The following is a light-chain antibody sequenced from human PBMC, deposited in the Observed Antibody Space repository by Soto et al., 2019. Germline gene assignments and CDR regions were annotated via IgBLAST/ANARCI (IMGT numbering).Light chain of an antibody. Sequence: QSVLTQPPSASGTPGQGVTLSCSGGNSNIGRHAVTWYQKLPGTAPRLLTSSDNRRPSGVPDRFSGSKSGASASLAISGLQSEDEGDDFCATWDDSLNGVVFGGGTKLTVL. J-gene: IGLJ2*01. CDR2: SDN. V-gene: IGLV1-44*01. CDR3: ATWDDSLNGVV. CDR1: NSNIGRHA.